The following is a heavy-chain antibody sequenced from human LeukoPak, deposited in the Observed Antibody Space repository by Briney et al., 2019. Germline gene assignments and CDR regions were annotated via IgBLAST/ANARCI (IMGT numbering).Heavy chain of an antibody. Sequence: PSETLSLTCSVSGGSIISYYWSWIRQPPGKGLEWIGYFHNTGGTNYNPYVKSRVTLSVDTSKNQVSLKMTSVTAADTAVYYCATNRPVGGAYWGSFDIWGQGTLVTVSS. CDR3: ATNRPVGGAYWGSFDI. D-gene: IGHD2-8*02. J-gene: IGHJ3*02. CDR1: GGSIISYY. CDR2: FHNTGGT. V-gene: IGHV4-59*01.